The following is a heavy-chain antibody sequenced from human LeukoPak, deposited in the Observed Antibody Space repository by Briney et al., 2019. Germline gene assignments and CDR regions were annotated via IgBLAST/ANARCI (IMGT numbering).Heavy chain of an antibody. V-gene: IGHV1-18*01. D-gene: IGHD3-3*01. CDR3: ARVSRLDFQLRHAFNI. CDR2: ISAYNGHT. J-gene: IGHJ3*02. CDR1: GGTFSSYA. Sequence: ASVKVSCKASGGTFSSYAISWVRQAPGQGLEWLGWISAYNGHTNYIQKLQGRVTMTTDTSTSTAYMELRSLRSDDTAVYYCARVSRLDFQLRHAFNIWGQGTMVTVSS.